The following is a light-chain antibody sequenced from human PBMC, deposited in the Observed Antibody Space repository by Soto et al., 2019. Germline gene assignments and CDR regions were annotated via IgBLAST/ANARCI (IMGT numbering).Light chain of an antibody. CDR3: QQSYSTRFT. J-gene: IGKJ3*01. V-gene: IGKV1-39*01. CDR2: AAS. CDR1: QSISSY. Sequence: DLQMTQSPSSLSASVGDRVTITCRASQSISSYLNWYQQKPGKAPKLLIYAASSLQSGVPSRFSGSGSGTDITLTISSLQPEDFATYYCQQSYSTRFTFGPGTKVDIK.